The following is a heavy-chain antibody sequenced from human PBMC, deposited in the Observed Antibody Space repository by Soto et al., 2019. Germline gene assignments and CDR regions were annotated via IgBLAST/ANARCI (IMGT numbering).Heavy chain of an antibody. V-gene: IGHV3-72*01. CDR1: GFTFSDHY. CDR2: TRNKANSYTT. CDR3: ARAPSEGYYDSSGYYYGMDV. Sequence: ESGGGLVQPGGSLRLSCAASGFTFSDHYMDWVRQAPGKGLEWVGRTRNKANSYTTEYAASVKGRFTISRDDSKNSLYLQMNSLKTEDTAVYYCARAPSEGYYDSSGYYYGMDVWGQGTTVTVSS. D-gene: IGHD3-22*01. J-gene: IGHJ6*02.